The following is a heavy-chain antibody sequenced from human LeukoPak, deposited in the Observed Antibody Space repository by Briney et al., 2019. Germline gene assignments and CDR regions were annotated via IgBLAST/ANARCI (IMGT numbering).Heavy chain of an antibody. D-gene: IGHD3-22*01. CDR1: GYTFSRYG. Sequence: ASVKVSCKASGYTFSRYGISWVRQAPGQGLEWMGWISAYNGNTKLALKLQGRVTMTTDTSTSTAHMEVRSLRSDDTAVYYCARDGYYDSTGYYYQEDIDYWGQGTLVTVSS. CDR2: ISAYNGNT. CDR3: ARDGYYDSTGYYYQEDIDY. V-gene: IGHV1-18*01. J-gene: IGHJ4*02.